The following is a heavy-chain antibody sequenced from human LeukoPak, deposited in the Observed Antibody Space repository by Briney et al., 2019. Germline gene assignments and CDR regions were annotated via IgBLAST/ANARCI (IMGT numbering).Heavy chain of an antibody. V-gene: IGHV4-61*02. CDR2: IYTSGST. D-gene: IGHD2-21*01. Sequence: SETLSLTCTVSGGSISSGSYYWSWIRQPAGKELEWIGRIYTSGSTNYNPSLKSRVTISVDTSQNQFSLKLSSVTAADTAVYYCARVGMWWAIDYWGQGTLVTVSS. CDR3: ARVGMWWAIDY. CDR1: GGSISSGSYY. J-gene: IGHJ4*02.